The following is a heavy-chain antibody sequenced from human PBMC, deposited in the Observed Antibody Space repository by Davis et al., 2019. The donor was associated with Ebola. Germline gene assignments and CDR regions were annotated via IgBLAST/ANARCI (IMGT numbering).Heavy chain of an antibody. Sequence: AASVKVSCKASGGTFSSYAISWVRQAPGQGLEWMGRIIPIIGIANYAQKFQGRVTITADKSTSTAYMELSSLRSEDTAVYYCARDSCSSTSCYLYYYYGMDVWGQGTTVTVSS. J-gene: IGHJ6*02. CDR3: ARDSCSSTSCYLYYYYGMDV. CDR2: IIPIIGIA. CDR1: GGTFSSYA. V-gene: IGHV1-69*04. D-gene: IGHD2-2*01.